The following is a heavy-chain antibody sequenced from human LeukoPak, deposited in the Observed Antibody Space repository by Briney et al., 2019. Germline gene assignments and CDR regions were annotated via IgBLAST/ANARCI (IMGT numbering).Heavy chain of an antibody. D-gene: IGHD1-1*01. V-gene: IGHV3-30-3*01. CDR1: GFTFSSYA. J-gene: IGHJ3*02. CDR3: ARDSERVFGAFDI. Sequence: PGGSLRLSCAASGFTFSSYAMHWVRQAPGKGLEWVAVISYDGSNKYYADSVKGRFTISRDNAKNSLYLQMNSPRAEDTAVYYCARDSERVFGAFDIWGQGTMVTVSS. CDR2: ISYDGSNK.